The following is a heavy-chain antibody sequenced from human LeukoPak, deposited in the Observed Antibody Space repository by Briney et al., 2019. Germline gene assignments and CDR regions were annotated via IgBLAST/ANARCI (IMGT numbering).Heavy chain of an antibody. J-gene: IGHJ6*02. CDR2: INPNSGGT. CDR3: ARERVLWFGEYYGMDV. CDR1: QYTFTGYY. V-gene: IGHV1-2*02. D-gene: IGHD3-10*01. Sequence: ASVKVSCKASQYTFTGYYMHWVRQAPGQGLEWMGWINPNSGGTNYAQKFQGRVTMTRDTSISTAYMELSRLRSDDTAVYYCARERVLWFGEYYGMDVWGQGTTVTVSS.